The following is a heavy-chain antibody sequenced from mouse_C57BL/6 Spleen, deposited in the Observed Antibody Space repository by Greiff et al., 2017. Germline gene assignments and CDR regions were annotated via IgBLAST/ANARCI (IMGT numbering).Heavy chain of an antibody. D-gene: IGHD1-1*01. CDR1: GFTFSSYA. J-gene: IGHJ2*01. CDR3: ARDKFYYGSREYYFDY. V-gene: IGHV5-4*01. Sequence: EVKLMESGGGLVKPGGSLKLSCAASGFTFSSYAMSWVRQTPEKRLEWVATISDGGSYTYYPDNVKGRFTISRDTAKNNLYLQMSHLKSEDTAMYYCARDKFYYGSREYYFDYWGQGTTLTVSS. CDR2: ISDGGSYT.